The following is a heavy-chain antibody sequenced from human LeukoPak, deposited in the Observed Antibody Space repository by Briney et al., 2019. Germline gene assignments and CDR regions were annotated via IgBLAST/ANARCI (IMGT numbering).Heavy chain of an antibody. CDR1: GYTFTSYA. CDR3: ARDPQPYYYESTLGYYYYGMDV. D-gene: IGHD3-22*01. Sequence: SVKVSCKASGYTFTSYAISWVRQAPGQGLEWMGGIIPIFGTANYAQKFQGRVTITADESTSTAYMELSSLRSEDTAVYYCARDPQPYYYESTLGYYYYGMDVWGQGTTVTVSS. CDR2: IIPIFGTA. J-gene: IGHJ6*02. V-gene: IGHV1-69*13.